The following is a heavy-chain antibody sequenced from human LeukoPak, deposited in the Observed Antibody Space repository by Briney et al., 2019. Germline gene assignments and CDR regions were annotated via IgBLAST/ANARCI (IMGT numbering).Heavy chain of an antibody. CDR1: GFTFSSYG. Sequence: GGSLRLSCAASGFTFSSYGMHWVRQAPGKGLEWVAVIWYDGSNKYYADSVKGRFTISRDNSKNTLYLQMNSLRAEDTAVYYCARDRDSYGSHGMDVWGQGTTVTVSS. V-gene: IGHV3-33*01. CDR2: IWYDGSNK. CDR3: ARDRDSYGSHGMDV. D-gene: IGHD5-18*01. J-gene: IGHJ6*02.